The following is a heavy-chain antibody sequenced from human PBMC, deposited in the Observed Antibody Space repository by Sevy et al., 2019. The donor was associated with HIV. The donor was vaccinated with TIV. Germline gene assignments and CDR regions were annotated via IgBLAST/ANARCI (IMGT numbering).Heavy chain of an antibody. V-gene: IGHV4-39*01. CDR2: IYYRGST. Sequence: ETLSLTCTVSGGSISSSSYYWGWIRQPPGKGLEWIGSIYYRGSTYYNPSLKSRITKSGDTSKNQFSLKLGSVTAADTAVYYCARHRIKLVAFDYWGQGTLVTVSS. J-gene: IGHJ4*02. CDR3: ARHRIKLVAFDY. CDR1: GGSISSSSYY. D-gene: IGHD6-13*01.